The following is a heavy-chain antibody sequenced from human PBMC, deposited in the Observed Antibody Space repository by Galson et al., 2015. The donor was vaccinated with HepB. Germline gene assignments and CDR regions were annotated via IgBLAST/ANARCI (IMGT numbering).Heavy chain of an antibody. CDR3: VRYNYGNFAY. V-gene: IGHV4-59*02. CDR2: MYYSGSP. J-gene: IGHJ4*02. D-gene: IGHD5-18*01. Sequence: SETLSLTCSISGVSVTTYYWSWIRQPPGRGLEWIGDMYYSGSPTYNPSLKSRVTLSVDTSKNHFSLKVNSVTAADTAVYYCVRYNYGNFAYWGQGILVTVSS. CDR1: GVSVTTYY.